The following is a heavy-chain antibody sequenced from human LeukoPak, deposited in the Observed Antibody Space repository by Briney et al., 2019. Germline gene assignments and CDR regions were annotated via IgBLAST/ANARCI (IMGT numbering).Heavy chain of an antibody. D-gene: IGHD5-24*01. CDR2: INHSGST. CDR1: GGSFSGYY. V-gene: IGHV4-34*01. J-gene: IGHJ4*02. Sequence: SETLSLTCAVYGGSFSGYYWSWIRQPPGKGLEWIGEINHSGSTNYNPSLKSRVTISVDTSKNQFSLKLSSVTAADTAVYYCARVRDGYNRQIDYWGQGTLVTVSS. CDR3: ARVRDGYNRQIDY.